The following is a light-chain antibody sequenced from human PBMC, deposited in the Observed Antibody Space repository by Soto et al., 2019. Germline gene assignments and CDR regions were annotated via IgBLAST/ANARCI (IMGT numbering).Light chain of an antibody. V-gene: IGLV2-8*01. CDR1: SSDVGGYNY. CDR2: EVS. Sequence: QSALTQPPSASGSPGQSVTISCTGTSSDVGGYNYVSWYQQHPGKAPKLMIYEVSKRPTGVPDRFSGSKSGKTASLTVSGLQAEDEADYYCSSYAGSNNFVLFGGGTKLTVL. CDR3: SSYAGSNNFVL. J-gene: IGLJ2*01.